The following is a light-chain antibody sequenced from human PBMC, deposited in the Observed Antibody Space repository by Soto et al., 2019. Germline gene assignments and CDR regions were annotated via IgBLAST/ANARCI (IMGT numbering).Light chain of an antibody. CDR2: DAS. Sequence: EIVLTQSPDTLSLSPGERATLSCRASQSVDNYLAWYQQRPGQAPRLLIYDASNRASGIPARFSGSGSGTDFTLTISSLEPEDFAIYFCQQRSNWPPEISFGQGTRLEIK. V-gene: IGKV3-11*01. CDR1: QSVDNY. J-gene: IGKJ5*01. CDR3: QQRSNWPPEIS.